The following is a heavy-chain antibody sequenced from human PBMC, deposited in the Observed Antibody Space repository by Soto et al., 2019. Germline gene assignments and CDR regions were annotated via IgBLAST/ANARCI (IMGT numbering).Heavy chain of an antibody. CDR1: GFIFRRYG. V-gene: IGHV3-30*18. CDR3: AKDLET. J-gene: IGHJ4*02. D-gene: IGHD1-1*01. CDR2: ISYDGSNK. Sequence: QAQLVESGGGVVQPGTSLRLSCVASGFIFRRYGMHWVRQAPGKGLEWVALISYDGSNKFYADSVMGRLTISRDNSTSTLYLQIISLSAEDTALYYCAKDLETWGQGALVTVSS.